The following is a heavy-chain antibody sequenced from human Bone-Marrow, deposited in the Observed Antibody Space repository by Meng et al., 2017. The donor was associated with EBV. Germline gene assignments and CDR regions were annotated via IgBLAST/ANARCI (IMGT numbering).Heavy chain of an antibody. D-gene: IGHD1-14*01. CDR1: GFIFNNYA. Sequence: EVPLLDSGGGLVQPGGSLRLSCAASGFIFNNYAINWVRQAPGKGLQWVAGITGGGGTTFYADSLKGRFTISRDNAKNTLYLQMNNLRAEDTAVYYCSRDLAGSDDYWGRGTLVTVSS. CDR2: ITGGGGTT. J-gene: IGHJ4*02. V-gene: IGHV3-23*01. CDR3: SRDLAGSDDY.